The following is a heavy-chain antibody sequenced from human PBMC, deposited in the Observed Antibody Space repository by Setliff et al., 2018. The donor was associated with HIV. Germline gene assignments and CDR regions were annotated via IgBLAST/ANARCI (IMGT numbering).Heavy chain of an antibody. V-gene: IGHV1-2*02. J-gene: IGHJ6*03. D-gene: IGHD2-15*01. CDR1: GYTFTGYH. CDR2: INPNSGGT. Sequence: GASVKVSCKTSGYTFTGYHMHWVRQAPGQGLEWMEWINPNSGGTIYAQKFQDRVTMTRDTSSSTAYMELSRLTSDDTAVYYCARDGRYCSGGSCFTNRASYYYYYMDVWGKGTTVTVSS. CDR3: ARDGRYCSGGSCFTNRASYYYYYMDV.